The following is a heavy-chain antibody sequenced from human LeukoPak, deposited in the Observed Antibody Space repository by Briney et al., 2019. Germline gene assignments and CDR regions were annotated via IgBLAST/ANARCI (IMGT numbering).Heavy chain of an antibody. CDR1: GYNFFTYG. D-gene: IGHD3-16*02. Sequence: GASVKVSCKASGYNFFTYGITWVRQAPGQGLEWMGWISPHNGNANYAQKFQDRVIMTTDTSTNTAFMEVRSLRSDDTAVYYCARDQGGVIVRFDYWGQGTLVTVSS. J-gene: IGHJ4*02. CDR3: ARDQGGVIVRFDY. V-gene: IGHV1-18*01. CDR2: ISPHNGNA.